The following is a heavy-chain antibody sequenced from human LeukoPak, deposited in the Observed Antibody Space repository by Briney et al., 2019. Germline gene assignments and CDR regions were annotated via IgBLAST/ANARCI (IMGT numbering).Heavy chain of an antibody. V-gene: IGHV1-69*13. CDR1: GGTFSSYA. CDR2: IIPIFGTA. J-gene: IGHJ5*02. CDR3: ARGGIVGATIDWFDP. D-gene: IGHD1-26*01. Sequence: SVKVSCKASGGTFSSYAISWVRQAPGQGLEWMGGIIPIFGTANYAQKFQGRVTITADESTSTAYMELSSLRSEDTAVYYCARGGIVGATIDWFDPWGQGTLVTVSS.